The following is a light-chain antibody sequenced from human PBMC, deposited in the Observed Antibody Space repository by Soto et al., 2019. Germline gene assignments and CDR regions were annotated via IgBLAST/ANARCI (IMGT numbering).Light chain of an antibody. J-gene: IGKJ1*01. CDR1: QRISSNY. CDR2: AAS. CDR3: QDYGSSPQT. Sequence: DIVLTQSPGTLSLSPGERATLSCRASQRISSNYLGWYQQKPGQAPMLLIYAASSRATGIPDRFSGSGSGTDFTLTISRLEPEDFAVYYCQDYGSSPQTFGQGTKVEI. V-gene: IGKV3-20*01.